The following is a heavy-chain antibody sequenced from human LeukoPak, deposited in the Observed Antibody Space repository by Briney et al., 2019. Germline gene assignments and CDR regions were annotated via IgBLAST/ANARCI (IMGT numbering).Heavy chain of an antibody. D-gene: IGHD6-19*01. CDR1: GGSISSSSYY. V-gene: IGHV4-39*07. J-gene: IGHJ4*02. CDR3: ARVHRSYSSGWYYADY. Sequence: SETLSLTCTVSGGSISSSSYYWGWIRQPPGKGLESIGSIYYSGSTYYNPSLKSRVTISVDTSKNQFSLKLSSVTAADTAVYYCARVHRSYSSGWYYADYWGQGTLVTVSS. CDR2: IYYSGST.